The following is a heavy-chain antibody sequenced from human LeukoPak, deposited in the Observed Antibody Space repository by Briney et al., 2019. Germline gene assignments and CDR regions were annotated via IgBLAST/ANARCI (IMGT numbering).Heavy chain of an antibody. Sequence: KPSETLSLTCTVSGDSINNYYWSWIRQPAGKGLEWIGRIYTSGSTNYNPSLKSRVTMSVDTSKNQFSLKLSSVTAADTAVYYCARGGYYYDSSGHHDYWGQGTLVTVSS. V-gene: IGHV4-4*07. CDR3: ARGGYYYDSSGHHDY. D-gene: IGHD3-22*01. J-gene: IGHJ4*02. CDR1: GDSINNYY. CDR2: IYTSGST.